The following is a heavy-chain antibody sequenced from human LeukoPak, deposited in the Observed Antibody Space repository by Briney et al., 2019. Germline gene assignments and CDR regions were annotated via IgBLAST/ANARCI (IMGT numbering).Heavy chain of an antibody. CDR2: ISSDGSNK. Sequence: GGSLRLSCTASGFTFGDYAMHWVRQAPGKGLEWVAVISSDGSNKYYADSVKGRFTISRDNSKNTLYLQMNSLRAEDTAVYYCATDHGSGDRALTYFDYWGQGTLVTVSS. V-gene: IGHV3-30-3*01. J-gene: IGHJ4*02. CDR3: ATDHGSGDRALTYFDY. D-gene: IGHD3-10*01. CDR1: GFTFGDYA.